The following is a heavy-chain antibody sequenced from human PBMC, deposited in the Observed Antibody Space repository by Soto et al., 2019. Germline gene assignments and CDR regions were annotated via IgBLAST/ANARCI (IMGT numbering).Heavy chain of an antibody. V-gene: IGHV3-23*01. D-gene: IGHD3-10*01. Sequence: GGSLRLSCAASGFTFSSYAMSWVRQAPGKGLEWVSAISGSGGSTYYADSVKGRFTISRDNSKNTLYLQMNSLRAEDTAVYYCAKDEELLWFGDLGHNDAFAFWGQGAMVTVSS. J-gene: IGHJ3*01. CDR1: GFTFSSYA. CDR2: ISGSGGST. CDR3: AKDEELLWFGDLGHNDAFAF.